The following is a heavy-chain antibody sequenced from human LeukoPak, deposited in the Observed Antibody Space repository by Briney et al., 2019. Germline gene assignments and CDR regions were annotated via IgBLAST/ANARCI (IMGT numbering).Heavy chain of an antibody. J-gene: IGHJ6*02. D-gene: IGHD3-10*01. Sequence: GGSLRLSCAASGFTFSSYAMHWVRQAPGKGLEWVSAIVGSGGSANHADSVEGRFTISRDNSKNTVYLQMNSLRADDTAVYYCVKAGPGSGTYYGMDVWGQGTTVTVSS. CDR1: GFTFSSYA. CDR2: IVGSGGSA. V-gene: IGHV3-23*01. CDR3: VKAGPGSGTYYGMDV.